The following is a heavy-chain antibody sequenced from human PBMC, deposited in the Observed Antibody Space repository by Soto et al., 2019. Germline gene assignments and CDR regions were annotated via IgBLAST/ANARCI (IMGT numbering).Heavy chain of an antibody. V-gene: IGHV3-11*01. Sequence: GGSLRLSCGASGFTFSNYYMSWIRQAPGKGLEWISYISSTGRTIYYADSVKGRFTVSRDNAQNSLSLKLNSLRVEDTAVYYCARSYSSGWEFDYWGQGTQVTVSS. D-gene: IGHD6-19*01. CDR2: ISSTGRTI. CDR3: ARSYSSGWEFDY. CDR1: GFTFSNYY. J-gene: IGHJ4*02.